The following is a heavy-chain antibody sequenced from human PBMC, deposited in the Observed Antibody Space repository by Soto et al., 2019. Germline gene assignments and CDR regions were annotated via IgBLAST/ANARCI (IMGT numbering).Heavy chain of an antibody. CDR3: ARAPSWPARTFDY. Sequence: EVQLVESGGGLVQPGGSLRLSCAASGFTVSSNYMSWVRQAPGKGPEWVSVTYSGGSTYYAYSVKGRFTISRDNSKNTLYLQMNSLRAEDTAVYYCARAPSWPARTFDYWGQGTLVTVSS. CDR1: GFTVSSNY. J-gene: IGHJ4*02. CDR2: TYSGGST. D-gene: IGHD2-2*01. V-gene: IGHV3-66*01.